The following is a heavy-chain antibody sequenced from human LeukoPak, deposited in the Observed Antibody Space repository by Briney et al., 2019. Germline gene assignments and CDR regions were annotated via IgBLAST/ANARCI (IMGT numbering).Heavy chain of an antibody. D-gene: IGHD6-19*01. CDR3: ARSPQNWAVATCFDY. Sequence: QPGGSLRLSCVASGLAVSNYAMSWARQAPGKGLEWVSVSGSGGSTFYADSVKGRFTVSRDNSKNTVYLQMNSLRSEDTAVYYCARSPQNWAVATCFDYWGQGTLVTVSS. CDR1: GLAVSNYA. J-gene: IGHJ4*02. CDR2: SGSGGST. V-gene: IGHV3-23*01.